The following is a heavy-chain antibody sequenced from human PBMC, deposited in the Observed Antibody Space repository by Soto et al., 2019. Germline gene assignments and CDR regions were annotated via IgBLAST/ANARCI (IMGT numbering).Heavy chain of an antibody. CDR1: GLNFSGYY. CDR3: ARRTVNIRTFYSGLKTHCFDY. Sequence: SETLSLTSTVYGLNFSGYYWSWIRQPPGKGLEWIGEIYYSGSTYYNPSLQSRVTISVDTSKNQFSLKLKSVTAADTAIYYCARRTVNIRTFYSGLKTHCFDYWGQGAPVTVSS. D-gene: IGHD6-19*01. V-gene: IGHV4-34*01. CDR2: IYYSGST. J-gene: IGHJ4*02.